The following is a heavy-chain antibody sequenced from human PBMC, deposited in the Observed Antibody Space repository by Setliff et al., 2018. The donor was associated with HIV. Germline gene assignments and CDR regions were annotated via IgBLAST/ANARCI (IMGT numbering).Heavy chain of an antibody. V-gene: IGHV4-59*11. J-gene: IGHJ5*02. CDR1: GGSISSHY. Sequence: KPSETLSLTCTVAGGSISSHYWSWIRQPPGKGLEWIGSINYSGTTNYSPSLKSRVTISIDTSTKQVSLKVNSVTAADTALYDCAGGGTNWFDPWGQGTLVTVSS. CDR3: AGGGTNWFDP. D-gene: IGHD5-12*01. CDR2: INYSGTT.